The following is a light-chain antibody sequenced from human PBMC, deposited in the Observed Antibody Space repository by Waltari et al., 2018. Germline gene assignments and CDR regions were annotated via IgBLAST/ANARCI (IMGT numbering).Light chain of an antibody. J-gene: IGLJ2*01. CDR1: SSDVGGYNY. CDR3: SSYTSSHVV. Sequence: SALTQPASVSGSPGQSITISCTGTSSDVGGYNYVSWYQQHPGKAPKLMIYDVSKRPSGVSNRFSGSKSGNTASLTISGLQAEDEADYYCSSYTSSHVVFGGGTKLTVL. V-gene: IGLV2-14*01. CDR2: DVS.